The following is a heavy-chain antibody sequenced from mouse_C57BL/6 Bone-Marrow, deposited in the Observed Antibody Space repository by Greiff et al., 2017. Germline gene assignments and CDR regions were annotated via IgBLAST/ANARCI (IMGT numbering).Heavy chain of an antibody. D-gene: IGHD1-1*01. V-gene: IGHV1-26*01. CDR3: ARTSYGRSYGWFAY. CDR1: GYTFTDHY. J-gene: IGHJ3*01. Sequence: FQLQQSGPELVKPGASVKISCKASGYTFTDHYMNWVKQSHGKSLEWIGDINPNNGGTSYNQKFKGKATLTVVKSSSTAYIELRSLTYVDSAVYDCARTSYGRSYGWFAYWGQGTLVTVSA. CDR2: INPNNGGT.